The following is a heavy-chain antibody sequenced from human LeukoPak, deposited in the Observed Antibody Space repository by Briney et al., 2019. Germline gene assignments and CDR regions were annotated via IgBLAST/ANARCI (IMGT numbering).Heavy chain of an antibody. CDR2: IYYSGST. Sequence: SETLSLTCTVSGGSISSYYWSWIRQPPGTGLERIGYIYYSGSTNYNPSPKSRVTISVDTSKNQFSLTLSPVTAAATAVYYCARAAEYSPSYYYMDVGGKGTTVTVSS. D-gene: IGHD5-18*01. V-gene: IGHV4-59*01. CDR1: GGSISSYY. CDR3: ARAAEYSPSYYYMDV. J-gene: IGHJ6*03.